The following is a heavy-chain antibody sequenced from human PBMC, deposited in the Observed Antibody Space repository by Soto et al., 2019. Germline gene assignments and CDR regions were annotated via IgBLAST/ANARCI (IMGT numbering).Heavy chain of an antibody. CDR1: GDSINNYY. CDR2: IHTSGST. CDR3: ARPQYFGEDGAFNI. D-gene: IGHD3-10*01. Sequence: PSETLSLTCTVSGDSINNYYWSWIRQPAGKGLEWIGRIHTSGSTNINPSLKSRVSLSVDTSRNQLSLTLTSVTAADTAAYYCARPQYFGEDGAFNIWGQGTVDTVSS. V-gene: IGHV4-4*07. J-gene: IGHJ3*02.